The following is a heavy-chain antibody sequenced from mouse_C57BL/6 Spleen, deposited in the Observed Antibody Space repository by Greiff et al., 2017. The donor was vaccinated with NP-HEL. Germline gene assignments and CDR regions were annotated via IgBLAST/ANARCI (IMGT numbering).Heavy chain of an antibody. D-gene: IGHD2-3*01. CDR1: GYAFSSSW. Sequence: VQLQQSGPELVKPGASVKISCKASGYAFSSSWMNWVKQRPGKGLEWIGRIYPGDGDTNYNGKFKGKATLTADKSSSTAYMQLSSLTSEDSAVYFCARGADGPFDYWGQGTTLTVSS. J-gene: IGHJ2*01. CDR2: IYPGDGDT. V-gene: IGHV1-82*01. CDR3: ARGADGPFDY.